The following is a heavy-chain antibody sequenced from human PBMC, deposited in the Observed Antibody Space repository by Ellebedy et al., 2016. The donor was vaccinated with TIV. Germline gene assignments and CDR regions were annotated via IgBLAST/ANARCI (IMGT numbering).Heavy chain of an antibody. Sequence: SLKISCAASGFTFSGNAMHWVRQVPGKGLEWVSGISWNSGSIGYADSVKGRFTTSRDNAKNSLHLQMNSLRAEDTALYYCVKDRVGQWLATFYFDYWGQGTPVTVSS. CDR1: GFTFSGNA. CDR3: VKDRVGQWLATFYFDY. D-gene: IGHD6-19*01. CDR2: ISWNSGSI. J-gene: IGHJ4*02. V-gene: IGHV3-9*01.